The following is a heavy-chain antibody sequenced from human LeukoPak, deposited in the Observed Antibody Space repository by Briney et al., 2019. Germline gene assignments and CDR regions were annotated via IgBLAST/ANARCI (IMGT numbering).Heavy chain of an antibody. CDR2: IYTSGST. V-gene: IGHV4-4*07. Sequence: SETLSLTCTVSGGSISSYYWSWIRQPAGKGLEWIGRIYTSGSTYYNPSLKSRVTISVDRSKNQFSLKLSSVTAADTAVYYCARANWNYYYMDVWGKGTTVTVSS. J-gene: IGHJ6*03. CDR3: ARANWNYYYMDV. CDR1: GGSISSYY. D-gene: IGHD1-1*01.